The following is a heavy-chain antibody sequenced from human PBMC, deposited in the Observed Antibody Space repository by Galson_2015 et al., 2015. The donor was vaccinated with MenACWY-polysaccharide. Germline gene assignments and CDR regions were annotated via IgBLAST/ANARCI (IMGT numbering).Heavy chain of an antibody. V-gene: IGHV3-11*01. J-gene: IGHJ3*02. CDR2: ISSSGSTI. CDR1: GFTFSDYY. CDR3: AASLATGATFDI. D-gene: IGHD1-14*01. Sequence: SLRLSCAASGFTFSDYYMSWIRQAPGKGLEWVSYISSSGSTIYYADSVKGRFTIPRDNAKNSLYLQMNSLRAEDTAVYYCAASLATGATFDIWGQGTMVTVSS.